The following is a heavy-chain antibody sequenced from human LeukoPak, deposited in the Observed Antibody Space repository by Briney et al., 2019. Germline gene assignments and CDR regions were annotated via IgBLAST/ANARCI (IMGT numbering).Heavy chain of an antibody. Sequence: SETLSLTCTVSGGSISSSSYYWGWIRQPPGKGLEWIGSIYYSGSTYYNPSLKSRVTISVDTSKNQFSLKLSSVTAADTAVYYYARDSPAIGRGISRAFDYWGQGTLVTVSS. J-gene: IGHJ4*02. D-gene: IGHD3-16*01. V-gene: IGHV4-39*07. CDR1: GGSISSSSYY. CDR2: IYYSGST. CDR3: ARDSPAIGRGISRAFDY.